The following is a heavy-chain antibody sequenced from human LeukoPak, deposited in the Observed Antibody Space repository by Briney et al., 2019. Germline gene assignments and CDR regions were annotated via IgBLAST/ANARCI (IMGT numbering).Heavy chain of an antibody. J-gene: IGHJ4*02. D-gene: IGHD3-22*01. CDR1: GGSISSYY. Sequence: SETLSLTCTVSGGSISSYYWSWIRQPAGKGLEWIGRIYTSGSTSYNPSLKSRVTMSVDTSKNQFSLKLSSVTAADTAVYYCASQMGYYDSSGPARRAHYYFDYWGQGTLVTVSS. CDR3: ASQMGYYDSSGPARRAHYYFDY. CDR2: IYTSGST. V-gene: IGHV4-4*07.